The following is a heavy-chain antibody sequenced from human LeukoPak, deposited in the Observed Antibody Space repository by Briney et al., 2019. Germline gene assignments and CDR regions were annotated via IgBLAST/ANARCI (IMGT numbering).Heavy chain of an antibody. Sequence: GGSLRLSCAASGFTFSSYGMSWVRQAPGKGLEWVSAISGSGGSTYYADSVKGRFTISRDNSKNTLYLQMNSLRPEDTAVYYCAKDDAWLQYGNWGRGTLVTVSS. CDR1: GFTFSSYG. CDR3: AKDDAWLQYGN. D-gene: IGHD5-24*01. V-gene: IGHV3-23*01. J-gene: IGHJ4*02. CDR2: ISGSGGST.